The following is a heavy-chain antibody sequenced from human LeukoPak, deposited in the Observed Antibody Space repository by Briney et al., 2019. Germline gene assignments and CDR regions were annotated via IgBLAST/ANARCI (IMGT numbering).Heavy chain of an antibody. CDR1: GGSISSSSYY. CDR2: IYYSGST. V-gene: IGHV4-39*01. D-gene: IGHD6-13*01. Sequence: PSETLSLTCTVSGGSISSSSYYWGWIRQPPGKGLEWIGSIYYSGSTYYNPSLKSRVTISVDTSKNQFSLKLSSVTAADTAVYYCARRTIAAAGVYYFDYWGQGTLVTVSS. J-gene: IGHJ4*02. CDR3: ARRTIAAAGVYYFDY.